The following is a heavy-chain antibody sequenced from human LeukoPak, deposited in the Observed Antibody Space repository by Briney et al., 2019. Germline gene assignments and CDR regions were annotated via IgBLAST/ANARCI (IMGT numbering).Heavy chain of an antibody. V-gene: IGHV4-4*02. J-gene: IGHJ5*02. D-gene: IGHD1-7*01. CDR1: GGSTSSSNW. CDR3: AKNWNYVGWFDP. CDR2: IYHSGST. Sequence: PSGTLSLTCAVSGGSTSSSNWWSWVRQPPGKGLEWIGEIYHSGSTNYNPSLKSRVTISVDTSKNQFSLKLSSVTAADTAVYYCAKNWNYVGWFDPWGQGTLVTVSS.